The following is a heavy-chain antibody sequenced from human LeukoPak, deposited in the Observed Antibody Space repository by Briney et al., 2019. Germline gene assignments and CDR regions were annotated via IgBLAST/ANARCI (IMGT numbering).Heavy chain of an antibody. CDR3: ARGPPNWGYDY. J-gene: IGHJ4*02. D-gene: IGHD7-27*01. Sequence: GASVKVSCKASGYTFTGYYMHWVRQAPGQGLEWMGWINPNSGGTNYAQKFQGWVTMTRNTSISTAYMELSSLRSDDTAVYYCARGPPNWGYDYWGPGTLVTVSS. V-gene: IGHV1-2*04. CDR2: INPNSGGT. CDR1: GYTFTGYY.